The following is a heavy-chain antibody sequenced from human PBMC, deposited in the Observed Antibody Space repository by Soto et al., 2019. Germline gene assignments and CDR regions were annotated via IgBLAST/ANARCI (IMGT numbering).Heavy chain of an antibody. J-gene: IGHJ4*02. CDR1: GFTFSSYA. CDR3: AREDFNSSSWPLDY. Sequence: PGGSLRLSCAASGFTFSSYAMSWVRQAPGRGLEWVAIISYDGSNTYYADSVKGRFTISRDNAKNSLFLQMNSLRVEDTAVYFCAREDFNSSSWPLDYRGQGTLVTVS. V-gene: IGHV3-30*03. D-gene: IGHD6-13*01. CDR2: ISYDGSNT.